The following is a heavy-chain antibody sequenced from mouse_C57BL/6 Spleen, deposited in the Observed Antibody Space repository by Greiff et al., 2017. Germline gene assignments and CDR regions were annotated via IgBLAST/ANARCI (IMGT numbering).Heavy chain of an antibody. CDR1: GYTFTSYT. CDR3: AKGYDYDLDY. Sequence: QVQLQQSGAELARPGASVKMSCKASGYTFTSYTMHWVKQRPGQGLEWIGYINPSSGYTKYNQKFKDKATLTADKSSSTAYMQLSSLTSEDSAVYYCAKGYDYDLDYWGQGTTLTVSS. CDR2: INPSSGYT. D-gene: IGHD2-4*01. J-gene: IGHJ2*01. V-gene: IGHV1-4*01.